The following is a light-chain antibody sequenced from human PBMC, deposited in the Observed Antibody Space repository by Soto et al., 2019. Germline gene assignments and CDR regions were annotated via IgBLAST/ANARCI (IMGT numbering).Light chain of an antibody. CDR1: QDIGSY. CDR2: AAT. V-gene: IGKV1-39*01. Sequence: DIQLTQSPSSLSASVGDRVTLTCRASQDIGSYLNWYQQKPGKAPKVLIYAATSLQSGVPSRFSGSESGTDFTLTIDSLQPEDFATYYCQQRETFGPGTKVDIK. CDR3: QQRET. J-gene: IGKJ3*01.